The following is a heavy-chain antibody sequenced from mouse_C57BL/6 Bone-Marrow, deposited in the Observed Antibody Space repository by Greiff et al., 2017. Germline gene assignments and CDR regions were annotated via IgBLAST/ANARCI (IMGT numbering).Heavy chain of an antibody. J-gene: IGHJ3*01. CDR1: GFSLTSYG. V-gene: IGHV2-2*01. CDR2: IWSGGGT. CDR3: ARRPSPFAY. Sequence: VQLVESGPGLVQPSQSLSITCTVSGFSLTSYGVHWVRQSPGRGLEWLGVIWSGGGTDYNAAFISSLSISKDNSKSPVFFKMNSLQADDTAIYYCARRPSPFAYWGQGTLVTVSA.